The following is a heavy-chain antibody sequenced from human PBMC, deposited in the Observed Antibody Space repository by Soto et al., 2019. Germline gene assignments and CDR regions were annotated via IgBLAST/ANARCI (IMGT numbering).Heavy chain of an antibody. CDR1: EFSFSSYG. Sequence: QVQLVESGGGVVQPGRSLRLSCAASEFSFSSYGMHWVRQAPDKGMEWVAVISYDGSNKYYADSVKGRFTISRDNSKNTLYLQMNSLRAQDTAVSYCAKDSTLGPSRYSFSDWGQGTLVIVSS. V-gene: IGHV3-30*18. CDR2: ISYDGSNK. CDR3: AKDSTLGPSRYSFSD. J-gene: IGHJ4*02. D-gene: IGHD4-4*01.